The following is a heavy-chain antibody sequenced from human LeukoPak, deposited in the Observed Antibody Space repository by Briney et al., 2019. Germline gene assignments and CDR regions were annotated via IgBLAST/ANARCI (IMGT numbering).Heavy chain of an antibody. D-gene: IGHD1-7*01. CDR3: ARDYWWNYDY. Sequence: GGSLRLSCAASGFTFSSYAMHWVRQAPGKGLEWVAVISYDGSNKYYADSVKGRFTISRDNSKNTLYLQMNSLRAEDTAVYYCARDYWWNYDYWGQGTLVTVSS. CDR2: ISYDGSNK. CDR1: GFTFSSYA. V-gene: IGHV3-30*04. J-gene: IGHJ4*02.